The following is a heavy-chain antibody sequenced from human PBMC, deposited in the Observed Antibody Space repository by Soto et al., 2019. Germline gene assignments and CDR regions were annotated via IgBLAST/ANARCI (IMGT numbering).Heavy chain of an antibody. CDR3: AKDGVRYFDWLTRKSHETNWFDP. V-gene: IGHV3-30*18. CDR2: ISYDGSNK. Sequence: QVQLVESGGGVVQPGRSLRLSCAASGFTFSSYGMHWVRQAPGKGLEWVAVISYDGSNKYYADSVKGRFTISRDNSKNTLYLQMNSLRAEDTAVYYCAKDGVRYFDWLTRKSHETNWFDPWGQGTLVTVSS. D-gene: IGHD3-9*01. J-gene: IGHJ5*02. CDR1: GFTFSSYG.